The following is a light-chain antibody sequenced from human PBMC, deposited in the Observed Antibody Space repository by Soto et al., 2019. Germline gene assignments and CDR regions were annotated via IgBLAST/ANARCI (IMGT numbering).Light chain of an antibody. CDR3: QVWDRSSDHVV. V-gene: IGLV3-21*04. CDR1: NVGSQS. Sequence: SYELTQPPSVSVAPGKTATITCGGNNVGSQSVHWYQQKPGQAPVLVIYYDSDRPSGIPERFSGSKSGNTATLTISRVEGGDEADYYCQVWDRSSDHVVFGGGTKLTVL. CDR2: YDS. J-gene: IGLJ2*01.